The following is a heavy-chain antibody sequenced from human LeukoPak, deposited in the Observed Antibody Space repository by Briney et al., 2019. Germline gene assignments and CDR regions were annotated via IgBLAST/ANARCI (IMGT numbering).Heavy chain of an antibody. CDR3: ARGPSGGNNLWMDY. Sequence: GGSLRLSCAASGFTFSSYSMNWVRQAPGKGLEWVSSISSSGSPIYYADSVKGRFTISRDNAQNSLFLQMNSLRAEDTAIYYCARGPSGGNNLWMDYWGQGTLVTVSS. J-gene: IGHJ4*02. CDR2: ISSSGSPI. V-gene: IGHV3-21*01. D-gene: IGHD1-20*01. CDR1: GFTFSSYS.